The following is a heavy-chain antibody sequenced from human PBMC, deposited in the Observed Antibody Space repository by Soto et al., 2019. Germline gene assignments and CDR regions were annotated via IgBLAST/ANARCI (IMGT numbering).Heavy chain of an antibody. CDR1: GYRLSNYY. J-gene: IGHJ4*02. CDR2: VNPSDGRG. CDR3: ARAELIVAGQAFDS. Sequence: QVDLVQSGAEVKKPGASVKMSCKSSGYRLSNYYMHWVRQAPGQGLEWMGIVNPSDGRGNYARKSQGRVTMTWDTSTTTLYMEVNSLRSDDTAIYYCARAELIVAGQAFDSWGQGTLVTVSS. D-gene: IGHD5-12*01. V-gene: IGHV1-46*01.